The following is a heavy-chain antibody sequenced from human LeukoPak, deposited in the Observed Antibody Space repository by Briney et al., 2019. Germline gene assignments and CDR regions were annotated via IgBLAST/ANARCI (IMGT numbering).Heavy chain of an antibody. D-gene: IGHD2-21*01. CDR3: ARGRLSPWGFDP. CDR2: INAGNGNT. V-gene: IGHV1-3*01. Sequence: ASVKVSCKASGYTFTSYAMHWVRQAPGQRLEWMGWINAGNGNTKYSQEFQGRVTITADESTSTDYMDLSSLTSDDTAVYFCARGRLSPWGFDPWGLGTLVTVSS. CDR1: GYTFTSYA. J-gene: IGHJ5*02.